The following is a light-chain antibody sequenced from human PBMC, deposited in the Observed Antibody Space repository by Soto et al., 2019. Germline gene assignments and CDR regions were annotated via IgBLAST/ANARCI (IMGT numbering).Light chain of an antibody. J-gene: IGKJ1*01. CDR3: QQYNSYSWT. Sequence: QSPATLAFSPGERVTLFCRASQNIHNHMSWFLQKPGQTPRLLIYDAIIRAADVPARCSGSWSGKEFTLTSNSLQPDDFATYYCQQYNSYSWTFGQGTKVDI. V-gene: IGKV3-15*01. CDR2: DAI. CDR1: QNIHNH.